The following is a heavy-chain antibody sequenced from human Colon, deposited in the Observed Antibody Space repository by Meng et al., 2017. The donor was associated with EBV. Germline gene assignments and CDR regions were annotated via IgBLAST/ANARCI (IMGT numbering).Heavy chain of an antibody. V-gene: IGHV4-4*03. Sequence: QPQESGPGLVKPPXXXXXTCVVSGGSISSSYWWTWVRQSPGKGLEWIGEMYHSGTTNYNPSLKSRVTISMGKSNNQLSLKLNSVTAADTAVYYCATQESRDGHNPYWGQGTLVTVAS. CDR3: ATQESRDGHNPY. J-gene: IGHJ4*02. CDR2: MYHSGTT. CDR1: GGSISSSYW. D-gene: IGHD5-24*01.